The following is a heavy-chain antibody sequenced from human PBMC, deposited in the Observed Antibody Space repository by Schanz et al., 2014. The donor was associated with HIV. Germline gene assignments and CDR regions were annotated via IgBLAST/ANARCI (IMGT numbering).Heavy chain of an antibody. Sequence: EVQLLDSGGGLVQPGGSLRLSCVASGFTFNNYAMTWVRQAPGKGLEWVSSISASGATTFYAGSVKGRFTISRDNSKNTLFLQVNSLRAEDTAAYYCAKDPGILPRTYFDSWGQGTSVTVSS. J-gene: IGHJ4*02. D-gene: IGHD2-2*02. V-gene: IGHV3-23*01. CDR1: GFTFNNYA. CDR3: AKDPGILPRTYFDS. CDR2: ISASGATT.